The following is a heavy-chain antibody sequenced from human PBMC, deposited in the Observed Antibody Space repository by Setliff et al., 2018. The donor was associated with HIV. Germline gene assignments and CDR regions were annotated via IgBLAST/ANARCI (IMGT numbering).Heavy chain of an antibody. D-gene: IGHD3-16*01. CDR2: IYYTGAT. V-gene: IGHV4-59*01. CDR1: GDSISSYY. J-gene: IGHJ4*02. CDR3: ARGTLYYDYVWGTPFPFDY. Sequence: PSETLSLTCTVSGDSISSYYWTWIRQSPAKGLEWIGYIYYTGATNYNPSLKSRLTISLDTSKRQFSLILNSVTAADTAVYYCARGTLYYDYVWGTPFPFDYWGQGTLVTVSS.